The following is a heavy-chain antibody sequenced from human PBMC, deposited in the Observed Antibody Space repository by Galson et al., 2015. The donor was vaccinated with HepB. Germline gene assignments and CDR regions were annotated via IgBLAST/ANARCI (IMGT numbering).Heavy chain of an antibody. V-gene: IGHV4-4*07. D-gene: IGHD2-15*01. CDR1: GGSISSYY. Sequence: ETLSLTCTVSGGSISSYYWSWIRQPAGKGLEWIGRIYTSGSTNYDPSLKSRVTMSVDTSKNQFSLKLSSVTAADTAVYYCARERWSQVDWYFDLWGRGTLVTVSS. CDR2: IYTSGST. J-gene: IGHJ2*01. CDR3: ARERWSQVDWYFDL.